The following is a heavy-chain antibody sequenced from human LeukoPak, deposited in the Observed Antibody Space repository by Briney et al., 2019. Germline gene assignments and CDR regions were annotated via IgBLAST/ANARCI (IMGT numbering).Heavy chain of an antibody. Sequence: SSETLSLTCTVSGGSISSGSCYWSWIRQPAGKGLEWIGRIYTSGSTNYNPSLKSRVTISVDMSKNQFSLKVTSVTAADTAVYYCARSWGYDFWSGNLIDYWGQGTLVTVSS. J-gene: IGHJ4*02. D-gene: IGHD3-3*01. CDR3: ARSWGYDFWSGNLIDY. CDR2: IYTSGST. V-gene: IGHV4-61*02. CDR1: GGSISSGSCY.